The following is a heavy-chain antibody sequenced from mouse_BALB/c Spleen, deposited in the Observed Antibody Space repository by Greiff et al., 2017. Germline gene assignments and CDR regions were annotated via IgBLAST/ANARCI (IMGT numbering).Heavy chain of an antibody. V-gene: IGHV5-9-4*01. Sequence: EVQGVESGGGLVKPGGSLKLSCAASGFTFSSYAMSWVRQSPEKRLEWVAEISSGGSYTYYPDTVTGRFTISRDNAKNTLYLEMSSLRSEDTAMYYCARSLPYAMDYWGQGTSVTVSS. CDR1: GFTFSSYA. CDR3: ARSLPYAMDY. J-gene: IGHJ4*01. CDR2: ISSGGSYT.